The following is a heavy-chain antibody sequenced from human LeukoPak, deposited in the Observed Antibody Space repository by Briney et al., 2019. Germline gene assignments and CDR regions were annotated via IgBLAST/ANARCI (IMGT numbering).Heavy chain of an antibody. CDR3: ARLSGSWHSLHFGY. Sequence: ASVKVSCKASGYTFTSYDINWVRQATEQGLEWMGWMNPNSGNTGYAQKFQGRVTMTRNTSISTAYMELSSLRSEDTAVYYCARLSGSWHSLHFGYWGQGTLVTVSS. D-gene: IGHD6-13*01. J-gene: IGHJ4*02. V-gene: IGHV1-8*01. CDR1: GYTFTSYD. CDR2: MNPNSGNT.